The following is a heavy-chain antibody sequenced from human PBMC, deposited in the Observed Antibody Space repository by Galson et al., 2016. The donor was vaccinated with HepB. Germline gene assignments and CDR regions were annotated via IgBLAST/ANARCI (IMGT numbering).Heavy chain of an antibody. Sequence: CAISGDSVTNDDTIWNWIRQSPSRGLEWLGRTYYRSQWFNEYAVSVKSRITINSDTSRNQFSLQLDSVTPDDTAAYFCTRGYMHTGMNVWGQGTMLTVSS. CDR3: TRGYMHTGMNV. CDR1: GDSVTNDDTI. D-gene: IGHD1-14*01. J-gene: IGHJ3*01. CDR2: TYYRSQWFN. V-gene: IGHV6-1*01.